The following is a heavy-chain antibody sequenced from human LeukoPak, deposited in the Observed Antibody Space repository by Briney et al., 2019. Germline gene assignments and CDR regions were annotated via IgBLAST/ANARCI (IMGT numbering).Heavy chain of an antibody. CDR2: IKEDGSEK. J-gene: IGHJ4*02. CDR1: GFTFSRYW. CDR3: ARDSSGWDG. Sequence: GGSLRLSCAASGFTFSRYWMNWVRQAPGKGLEWVANIKEDGSEKYYVDSVKGRFTISRDNAKNSLYLQMNSLRAEDTAVYYCARDSSGWDGWGQGILVTVSS. V-gene: IGHV3-7*01. D-gene: IGHD6-19*01.